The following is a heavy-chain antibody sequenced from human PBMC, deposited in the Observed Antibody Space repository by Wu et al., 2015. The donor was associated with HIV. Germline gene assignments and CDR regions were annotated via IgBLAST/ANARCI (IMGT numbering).Heavy chain of an antibody. J-gene: IGHJ3*01. V-gene: IGHV1-46*01. Sequence: QVQLVQSGAEVKEPGTSVNVSCTTSGYIFTKNYLHWVRQAPGQGLEWIGILNPVTGNSGYAQKFQGRVNMTRDTSTSTVYMEMRNLTSADTALYYCVRVGTKMWFGTTPWAPMMSWGQGASVTVS. CDR2: LNPVTGNS. D-gene: IGHD3-10*01. CDR3: VRVGTKMWFGTTPWAPMMS. CDR1: GYIFTKNY.